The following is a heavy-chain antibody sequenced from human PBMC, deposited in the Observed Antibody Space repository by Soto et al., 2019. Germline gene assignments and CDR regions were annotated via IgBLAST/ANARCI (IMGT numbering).Heavy chain of an antibody. CDR3: AITYYDFDV. D-gene: IGHD3-3*01. J-gene: IGHJ6*04. Sequence: EEQLVQSGGGLVQPGGSLRLSCAASGFSFSSYDLFWVRQAPGKGLEYVSAVSRNGINTYYANSVKGRFTISRDNYKNIMYLQMAALRAEDKSVYYCAITYYDFDVWGKGTTVIVSS. CDR2: VSRNGINT. V-gene: IGHV3-64*01. CDR1: GFSFSSYD.